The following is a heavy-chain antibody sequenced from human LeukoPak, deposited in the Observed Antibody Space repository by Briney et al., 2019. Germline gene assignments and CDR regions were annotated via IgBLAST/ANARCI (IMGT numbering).Heavy chain of an antibody. CDR3: AKAGQWLVSHHFDY. CDR1: GFTFSSYG. V-gene: IGHV3-23*01. Sequence: QPGGSLRLSCAASGFTFSSYGMNWVRQAPGKGLEWVSAISGSGGSTYYADSVKGRFTISRDNSKNTLYLQMNSLRAEDTAVYYCAKAGQWLVSHHFDYWGQGTLVTVSS. CDR2: ISGSGGST. D-gene: IGHD6-19*01. J-gene: IGHJ4*02.